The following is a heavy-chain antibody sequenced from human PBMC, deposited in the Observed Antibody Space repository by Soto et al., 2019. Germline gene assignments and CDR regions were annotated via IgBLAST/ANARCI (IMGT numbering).Heavy chain of an antibody. CDR3: ARKPNWLSSYFDL. J-gene: IGHJ2*01. V-gene: IGHV3-20*01. D-gene: IGHD3-9*01. Sequence: EVQLVESGGSVIRPGGSLRLSCAASGFAFDQYGMAWVRLVPGRGLEWVSGISGSGANTGYADSVRGRFTMSRDNAENSLDLQMNNLGAEDTALYLCARKPNWLSSYFDLWGRGALVTVSS. CDR2: ISGSGANT. CDR1: GFAFDQYG.